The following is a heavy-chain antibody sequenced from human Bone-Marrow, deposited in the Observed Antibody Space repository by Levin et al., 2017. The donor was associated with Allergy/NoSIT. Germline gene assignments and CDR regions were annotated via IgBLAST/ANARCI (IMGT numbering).Heavy chain of an antibody. Sequence: KVSCQGSGYSFTSQWIGWVRQKPGEGLEYMGIIYPGGSESRYSPSFQGQVTMSVDMSVSTAYLHWSSLQASDTAIYYCARLFSSSWSPIDWYFDLWGPGTLVTVSS. CDR1: GYSFTSQW. CDR3: ARLFSSSWSPIDWYFDL. CDR2: IYPGGSES. V-gene: IGHV5-51*01. J-gene: IGHJ2*01. D-gene: IGHD6-13*01.